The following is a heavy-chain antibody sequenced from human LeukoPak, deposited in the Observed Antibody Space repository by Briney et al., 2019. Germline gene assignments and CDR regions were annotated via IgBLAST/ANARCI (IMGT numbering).Heavy chain of an antibody. CDR3: ATSRITMIVVVSGTGSVDDAFDI. D-gene: IGHD3-22*01. CDR2: INPNSGGT. CDR1: GYTFTGYY. Sequence: GASVKVSCKASGYTFTGYYMHWVRQAPGQGLEWMGWINPNSGGTNYAQKFQGWVTMTRDTSISTAYMELSSLRSEDTAVYYCATSRITMIVVVSGTGSVDDAFDIWGQGTMVTVSS. V-gene: IGHV1-2*04. J-gene: IGHJ3*02.